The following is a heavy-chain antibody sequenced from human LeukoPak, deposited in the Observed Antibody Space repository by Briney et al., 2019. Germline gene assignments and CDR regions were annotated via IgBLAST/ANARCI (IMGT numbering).Heavy chain of an antibody. CDR3: AREEGYSGYAGFEY. CDR1: GGTFTSYA. Sequence: VSSVKVSCKASGGTFTSYAISWVRQAPGQGLEWMGGIIPIFGTANYAQKFQGRVTITADKSTSTAYMELSSLRSEDTAVYYCAREEGYSGYAGFEYWGQGTLVTVSS. D-gene: IGHD5-12*01. CDR2: IIPIFGTA. J-gene: IGHJ4*02. V-gene: IGHV1-69*06.